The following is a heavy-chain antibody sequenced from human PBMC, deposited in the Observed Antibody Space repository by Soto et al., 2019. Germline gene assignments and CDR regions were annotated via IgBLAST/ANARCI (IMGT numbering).Heavy chain of an antibody. CDR2: INSDRSST. J-gene: IGHJ6*02. CDR3: ARDPGYSYGYIIDYYGMDV. D-gene: IGHD5-18*01. Sequence: EVQLVESGGGLVQPGGSLRLSCAASGFTFSRYWKHWVRQAPGKELVWVSRINSDRSSTSYADSVKGRFTISRDNAKNTLYLKMNSLRAEDTAVYYCARDPGYSYGYIIDYYGMDVWGQGTTVTVSS. CDR1: GFTFSRYW. V-gene: IGHV3-74*01.